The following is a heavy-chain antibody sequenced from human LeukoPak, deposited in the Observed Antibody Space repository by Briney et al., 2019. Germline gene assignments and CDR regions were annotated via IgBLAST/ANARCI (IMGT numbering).Heavy chain of an antibody. CDR2: IYYSGST. CDR1: GGSISSYY. CDR3: ARMYSSGWYSDY. Sequence: SETLSPTCTVSGGSISSYYWSWIRQPPGKGLEWIGYIYYSGSTNYNPSHKSRITISVDTSKNQFSLKLSSVTAADTAVYYCARMYSSGWYSDYWGQGTLVTVSS. D-gene: IGHD6-19*01. J-gene: IGHJ4*02. V-gene: IGHV4-59*01.